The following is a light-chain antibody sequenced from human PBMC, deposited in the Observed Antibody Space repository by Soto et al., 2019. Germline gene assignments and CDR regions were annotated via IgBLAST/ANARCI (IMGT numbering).Light chain of an antibody. V-gene: IGLV2-14*01. Sequence: QSVLCQPASVSGSPGQSITISCTGTSSDVGGYNYVSWYQQHPGKAPKLMIYDVSNRPSGVSNRFSGSKSGNTASLTISGLQAEDEADYYCSSYTSSSTPQVVFGGGTKLTVL. CDR2: DVS. CDR1: SSDVGGYNY. J-gene: IGLJ2*01. CDR3: SSYTSSSTPQVV.